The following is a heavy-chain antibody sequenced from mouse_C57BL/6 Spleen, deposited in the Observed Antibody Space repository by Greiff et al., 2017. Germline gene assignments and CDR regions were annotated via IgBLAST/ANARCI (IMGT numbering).Heavy chain of an antibody. CDR1: GFTFSDYY. D-gene: IGHD2-5*01. Sequence: EVKLMESGGGLVQPGGSLKLSCAASGFTFSDYYMYWVRQTPEKRLEWVAYISNGGGSTYYPDTVKGRFTISRDNAKNTLYLQMSRLKSEDTAMYYCASASNYFAYWGQGTLVTVSA. CDR2: ISNGGGST. J-gene: IGHJ3*01. CDR3: ASASNYFAY. V-gene: IGHV5-12*01.